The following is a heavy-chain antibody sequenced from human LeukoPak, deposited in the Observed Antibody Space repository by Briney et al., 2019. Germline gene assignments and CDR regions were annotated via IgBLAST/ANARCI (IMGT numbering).Heavy chain of an antibody. Sequence: GESLKISCKGSGYSFTSYWIGWVRQMPGKGLEWMGIIYPGDSDTGYSPSFQGQVTISADKSISTAYLQWSSLKASDTAMYYCARVDYDILTGPSHYFDYWGQGTLVTVSS. CDR2: IYPGDSDT. J-gene: IGHJ4*02. CDR3: ARVDYDILTGPSHYFDY. V-gene: IGHV5-51*01. CDR1: GYSFTSYW. D-gene: IGHD3-9*01.